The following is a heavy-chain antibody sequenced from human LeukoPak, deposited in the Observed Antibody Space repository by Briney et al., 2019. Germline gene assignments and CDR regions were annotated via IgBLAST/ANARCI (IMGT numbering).Heavy chain of an antibody. D-gene: IGHD2-21*02. CDR2: IYSSGRT. V-gene: IGHV4-59*01. J-gene: IGHJ4*02. CDR3: ARFAYCGGHCWYYFDY. Sequence: SETLSLTCTVSGGSISSYYWSWIRQPPGKGLEWIRYIYSSGRTNYNPSLKSRITISVDTSKNQFSLKLSSVTAADTAVYYCARFAYCGGHCWYYFDYWGQGSLVTVSS. CDR1: GGSISSYY.